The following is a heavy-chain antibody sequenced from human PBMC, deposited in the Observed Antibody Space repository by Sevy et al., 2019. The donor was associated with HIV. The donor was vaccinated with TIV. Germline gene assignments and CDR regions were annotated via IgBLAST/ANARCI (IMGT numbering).Heavy chain of an antibody. CDR2: INYSGST. Sequence: SETLSLMCTVSGDFGIYQWSWIRQPPGKGLEWIGDINYSGSTNYNPSLKSRVTISVDTSKNQFSLKVTSLTAADTAVYYCAGVGAWYYGPPGNAFDIWGQGTMVTVSS. V-gene: IGHV4-59*01. CDR3: AGVGAWYYGPPGNAFDI. CDR1: GDFGIYQ. J-gene: IGHJ3*02. D-gene: IGHD3-10*01.